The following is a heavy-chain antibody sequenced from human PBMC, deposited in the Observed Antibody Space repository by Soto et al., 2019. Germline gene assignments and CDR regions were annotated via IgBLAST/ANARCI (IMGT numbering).Heavy chain of an antibody. CDR2: ISAYNGNT. J-gene: IGHJ5*02. D-gene: IGHD3-10*01. Sequence: QVQLVQSGAEVKKPGASVKVSCKASGYTFTNYGISWVRQAPGQGLEWMGWISAYNGNTKYAQKLQGRATMTTDTSTSTHDMELRGMRPEDTGVYYCARGVGWGSYYNKYNGFDPWGQGTLVTVSS. CDR3: ARGVGWGSYYNKYNGFDP. V-gene: IGHV1-18*01. CDR1: GYTFTNYG.